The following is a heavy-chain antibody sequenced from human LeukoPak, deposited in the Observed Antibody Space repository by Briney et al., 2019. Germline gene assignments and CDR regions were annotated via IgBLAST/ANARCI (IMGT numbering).Heavy chain of an antibody. D-gene: IGHD3-22*01. V-gene: IGHV4-39*07. CDR1: GDSISSGTYY. CDR2: IYYSGST. CDR3: ARGNRPHYYDSSGFLKY. Sequence: SETLSLTCTVSGDSISSGTYYWGWLRQPPGKGLEWIGTIYYSGSTNYNPSLKSRVTISVDTSKNQFSLKLSSVTAADTAVYYCARGNRPHYYDSSGFLKYWGQGTLVTVSS. J-gene: IGHJ4*02.